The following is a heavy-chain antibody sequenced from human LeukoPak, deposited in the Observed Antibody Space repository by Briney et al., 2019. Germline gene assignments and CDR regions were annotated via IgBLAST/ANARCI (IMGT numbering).Heavy chain of an antibody. Sequence: GGSLRLSCAASGFSFSDYSINWFRQAPGKGLEWVSYITGTSSTIYYADSMKGRFTVSRDNAKNSLFLHMNSLRAEDTAVYYCARVKGPQIRGSLCDYWGQGTLVTVSS. CDR2: ITGTSSTI. V-gene: IGHV3-48*01. J-gene: IGHJ4*02. D-gene: IGHD3-16*01. CDR3: ARVKGPQIRGSLCDY. CDR1: GFSFSDYS.